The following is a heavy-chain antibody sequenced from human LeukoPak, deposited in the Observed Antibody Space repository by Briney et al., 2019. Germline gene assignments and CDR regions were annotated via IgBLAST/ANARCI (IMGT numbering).Heavy chain of an antibody. J-gene: IGHJ4*02. CDR3: AKDQGLLYPDC. V-gene: IGHV1-69*06. CDR1: GGTFSSYA. CDR2: IIPIFGTA. Sequence: ASVKVSCKASGGTFSSYAISWVRQAPGQGLEWMGGIIPIFGTANYAQKFQGRVTITADKSTSTAYMELSSLRSEDTAVYYCAKDQGLLYPDCWGQGTLVTVSS. D-gene: IGHD2-15*01.